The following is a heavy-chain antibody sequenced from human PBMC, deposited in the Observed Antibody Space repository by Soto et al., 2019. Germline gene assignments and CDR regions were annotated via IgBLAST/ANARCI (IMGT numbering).Heavy chain of an antibody. V-gene: IGHV3-66*01. CDR3: ARDRIPTGMDV. CDR1: GFTVSSNY. J-gene: IGHJ6*02. CDR2: IYSGGST. Sequence: EVQLVKSGGGLVQPGGSLRLSCAASGFTVSSNYMSWVRQARGKGLEWVSVIYSGGSTYYADSVKGRFTISRDNSKNTLYLQMNSLRAEDTAVYYCARDRIPTGMDVWGQGTTVTVSS.